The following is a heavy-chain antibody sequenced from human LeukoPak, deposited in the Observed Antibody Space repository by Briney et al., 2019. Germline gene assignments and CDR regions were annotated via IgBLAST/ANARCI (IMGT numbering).Heavy chain of an antibody. Sequence: GSSVKVSCKASGGSFSSYAISWVRQAPGQELEWMGRIIPILGIANYAQKFQGRVTITADKSTSTAYMELSSLRSEDTAVYYCAREPESGIHADYWGQGTLVTVSS. V-gene: IGHV1-69*04. J-gene: IGHJ4*02. CDR3: AREPESGIHADY. CDR2: IIPILGIA. CDR1: GGSFSSYA.